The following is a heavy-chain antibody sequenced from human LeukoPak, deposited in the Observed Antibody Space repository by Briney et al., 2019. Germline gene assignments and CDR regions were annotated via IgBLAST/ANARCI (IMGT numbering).Heavy chain of an antibody. V-gene: IGHV3-21*01. J-gene: IGHJ4*02. CDR1: GFTFSSYS. CDR3: ARVNPYCTNGVCYSDY. D-gene: IGHD2-8*01. Sequence: GGSLRLSCAASGFTFSSYSMNWVRQAPGKGLEWVSSISSSSSYIYYADSVKGRFTISRDNAKNSLYLQMNSLRAEDTAVYYCARVNPYCTNGVCYSDYWGQGTLVTVSS. CDR2: ISSSSSYI.